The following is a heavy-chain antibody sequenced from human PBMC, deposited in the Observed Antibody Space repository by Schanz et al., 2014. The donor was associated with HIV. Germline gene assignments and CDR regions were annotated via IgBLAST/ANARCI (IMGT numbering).Heavy chain of an antibody. V-gene: IGHV3-23*01. CDR2: ISTGGERT. CDR3: ANQRYSGTYRPFDY. CDR1: GFPFSNFA. Sequence: EEHLLESGGDLIQPGGSLRLSCVASGFPFSNFAMSWVRQDPGRGLEWVSAISTGGERTFYADSVKGRFTISRDNSKNTLYLQMNSLRAEDTAVYYCANQRYSGTYRPFDYWGRGTLVTVSS. J-gene: IGHJ4*02. D-gene: IGHD1-26*01.